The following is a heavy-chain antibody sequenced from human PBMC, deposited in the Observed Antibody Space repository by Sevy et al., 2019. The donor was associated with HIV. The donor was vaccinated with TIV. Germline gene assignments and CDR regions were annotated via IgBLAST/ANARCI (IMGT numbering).Heavy chain of an antibody. CDR3: GRSSNSYYYSMDV. Sequence: SETLSLTCTVSGGSIGSFYWSWIRQSPGKGLEWIGYIYYSGSTNYNPSLKSRVTMSVDTSKDQFSLNLTSVTAADTAVHYCGRSSNSYYYSMDVWGQGTTVTVSS. J-gene: IGHJ6*02. D-gene: IGHD2-2*01. CDR1: GGSIGSFY. CDR2: IYYSGST. V-gene: IGHV4-59*12.